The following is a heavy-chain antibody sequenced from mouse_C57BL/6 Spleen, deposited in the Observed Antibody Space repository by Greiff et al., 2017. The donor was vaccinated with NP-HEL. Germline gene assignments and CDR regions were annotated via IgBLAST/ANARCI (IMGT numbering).Heavy chain of an antibody. V-gene: IGHV1-53*01. D-gene: IGHD1-1*01. CDR3: ARPPYGSSLYWYFDV. J-gene: IGHJ1*03. CDR1: GYTFTSYW. Sequence: QVQLQQPGTELVKPGASVKLSCKASGYTFTSYWMHWVKQRPGQGLEWIGNINPSNGGNNYNEKFKSKATLTVDTSSSTAYMQLSSLTSEDSAVYYCARPPYGSSLYWYFDVWGTGTTVTVSS. CDR2: INPSNGGN.